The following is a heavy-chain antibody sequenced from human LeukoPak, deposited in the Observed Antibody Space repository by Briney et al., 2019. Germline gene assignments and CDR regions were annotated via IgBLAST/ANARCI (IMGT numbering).Heavy chain of an antibody. CDR3: ARIRYDHSSSWYDYWFDP. CDR1: AYTFTSYG. V-gene: IGHV1-3*01. Sequence: GASVKVSCKASAYTFTSYGISWVRQAPGQRLEWMGWINAGNGNTKYSQKFQGRVTITRDTSASTAYMELSSLRSEDTAVYYCARIRYDHSSSWYDYWFDPWGQGTLVTVSS. D-gene: IGHD6-13*01. J-gene: IGHJ5*02. CDR2: INAGNGNT.